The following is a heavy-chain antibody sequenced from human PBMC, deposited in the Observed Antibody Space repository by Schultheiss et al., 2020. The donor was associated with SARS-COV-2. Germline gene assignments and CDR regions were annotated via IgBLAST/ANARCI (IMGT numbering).Heavy chain of an antibody. J-gene: IGHJ6*02. CDR3: ASRFDYYYGMDV. CDR1: GFTFSGYS. V-gene: IGHV3-7*01. Sequence: GGSLRLSCAASGFTFSGYSMNWVRQAPGKGLEWVANIKQDGSEKYYVDSVKGRFTISRDNAKNSLYLQMNSLRAEDTAVYYCASRFDYYYGMDVWGQGTTVTVSS. CDR2: IKQDGSEK. D-gene: IGHD3-16*01.